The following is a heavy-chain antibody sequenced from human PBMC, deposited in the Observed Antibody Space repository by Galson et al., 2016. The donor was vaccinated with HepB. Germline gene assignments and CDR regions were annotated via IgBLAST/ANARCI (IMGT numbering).Heavy chain of an antibody. CDR3: SDLGDFDY. V-gene: IGHV3-72*01. D-gene: IGHD2-21*01. J-gene: IGHJ4*02. Sequence: SLRLSCAASGFTFSSYWMSWVRQAPGKGLEWLGMIRNDVEGYSTEYAASVKGRFTISRDDSKNLVYLQMNSLKTDDTAVYYCSDLGDFDYWGQGTLVTVSS. CDR1: GFTFSSYW. CDR2: IRNDVEGYST.